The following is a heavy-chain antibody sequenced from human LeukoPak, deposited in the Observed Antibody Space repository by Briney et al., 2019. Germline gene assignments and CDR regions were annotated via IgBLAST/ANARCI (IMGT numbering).Heavy chain of an antibody. CDR3: ARDTPYGLESFFQSFMGVSYYYYGMDV. J-gene: IGHJ6*02. CDR2: ISAYNGNT. CDR1: GYTFTAYY. D-gene: IGHD3-10*01. V-gene: IGHV1-18*04. Sequence: GASVKVSCKASGYTFTAYYIHWVRQAPGQGLEWMGWISAYNGNTNYAQKLQGRVTMTTDTSTSTAYMELRSLRSDDTAVYYCARDTPYGLESFFQSFMGVSYYYYGMDVWGQGTTVTVSS.